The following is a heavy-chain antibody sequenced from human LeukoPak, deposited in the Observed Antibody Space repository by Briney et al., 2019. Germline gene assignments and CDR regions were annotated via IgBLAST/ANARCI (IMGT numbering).Heavy chain of an antibody. CDR3: ARDPERYSSSWYYFDY. V-gene: IGHV1-46*01. CDR2: INPSGGST. CDR1: GYTFTSYY. Sequence: GASVKASCKASGYTFTSYYMHWVRQAPGQGLEWMGIINPSGGSTSYAQKFQGRVTMTRDTSTSTVYMELSSLRSEDTAVYYCARDPERYSSSWYYFDYWGQGTLVTVSS. D-gene: IGHD6-13*01. J-gene: IGHJ4*02.